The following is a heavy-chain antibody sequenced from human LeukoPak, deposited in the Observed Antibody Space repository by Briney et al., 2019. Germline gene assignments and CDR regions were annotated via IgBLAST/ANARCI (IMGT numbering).Heavy chain of an antibody. V-gene: IGHV3-7*01. Sequence: TGGSLRLSCAASGFSISRYWMTWVRQAPGKGLEWVGNIQHDGNVKHYVDSVRGRFTISRDNSKNTLYLQMNILRAEDTAVYYCAKPADYDYVWGSYSDAFDIWGQGTMVTVSS. CDR1: GFSISRYW. J-gene: IGHJ3*02. CDR2: IQHDGNVK. D-gene: IGHD3-16*01. CDR3: AKPADYDYVWGSYSDAFDI.